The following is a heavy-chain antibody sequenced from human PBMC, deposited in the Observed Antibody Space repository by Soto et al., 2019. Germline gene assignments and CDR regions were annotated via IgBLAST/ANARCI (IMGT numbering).Heavy chain of an antibody. J-gene: IGHJ4*02. CDR1: GFTFSSYA. D-gene: IGHD3-22*01. Sequence: EVRLLESGGGLVQPGGSLRLSCAASGFTFSSYAMSWVRQAPGKGLEWVSSITGSGGNTYYADSVKGRFTISRDNSKNTLYLQMNSLRAEDTAVYYCAKASYYDSSGYLYYFDYWGQGTLVTVSS. V-gene: IGHV3-23*01. CDR3: AKASYYDSSGYLYYFDY. CDR2: ITGSGGNT.